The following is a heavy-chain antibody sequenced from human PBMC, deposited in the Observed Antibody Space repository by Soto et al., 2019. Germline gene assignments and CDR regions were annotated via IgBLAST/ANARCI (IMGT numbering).Heavy chain of an antibody. J-gene: IGHJ6*02. D-gene: IGHD1-26*01. Sequence: PGGSLRLSCAASGFTFSSYGMHWVRQAPGKGLEWVAVIWYDGSNKYSGDSVKGRFTISRDNSKNTLYLQMNSLRAEDTAVYYCARGMEPRDGSGMDVWGQGTTVTVSS. V-gene: IGHV3-33*01. CDR1: GFTFSSYG. CDR3: ARGMEPRDGSGMDV. CDR2: IWYDGSNK.